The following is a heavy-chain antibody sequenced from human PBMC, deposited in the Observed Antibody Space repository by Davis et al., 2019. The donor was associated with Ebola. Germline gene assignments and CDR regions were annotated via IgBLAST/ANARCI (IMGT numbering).Heavy chain of an antibody. Sequence: MPSETLSLTCTVSDYSISSGYYWGWIRQPPGKGLGWIGSIYYSGSTYYNPSLKSRVTISVDTSKNQFSLKLSSVTAADTAVYYCARLTGAAAHGGWGQGTLVTVSS. V-gene: IGHV4-38-2*02. CDR3: ARLTGAAAHGG. CDR2: IYYSGST. CDR1: DYSISSGYY. D-gene: IGHD6-13*01. J-gene: IGHJ4*02.